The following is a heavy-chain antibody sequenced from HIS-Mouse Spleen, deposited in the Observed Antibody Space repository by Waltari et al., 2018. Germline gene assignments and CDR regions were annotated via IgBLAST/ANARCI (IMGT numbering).Heavy chain of an antibody. D-gene: IGHD1-7*01. V-gene: IGHV2-70*15. Sequence: QVTLRESGPALVKPTQTLTLTCTFSGFSLSTSGMCVSWIRQPPGKALEGPARIDWDEDKDYRTSLKTRLTISKDTSKNQVVLTMTNMDPVDTATYYCARIQAGKLELPFDYWGQGTLVTVSS. J-gene: IGHJ4*02. CDR1: GFSLSTSGMC. CDR2: IDWDEDK. CDR3: ARIQAGKLELPFDY.